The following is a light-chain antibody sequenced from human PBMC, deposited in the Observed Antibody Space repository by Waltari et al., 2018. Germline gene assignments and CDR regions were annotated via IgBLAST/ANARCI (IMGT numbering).Light chain of an antibody. V-gene: IGKV1-5*03. CDR3: QQYNTYSLT. Sequence: DVQMTQSPSTLSASVGDRVTITCRASQSISSWLAWYQQKPGKAPKFLIYKASNLESGVPSRCSGSGSGTEFTLTISSLQPDDFATYYCQQYNTYSLTFGGGTKVEIK. CDR2: KAS. J-gene: IGKJ4*01. CDR1: QSISSW.